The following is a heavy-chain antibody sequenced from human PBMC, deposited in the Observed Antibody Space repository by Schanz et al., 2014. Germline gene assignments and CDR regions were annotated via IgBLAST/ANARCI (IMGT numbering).Heavy chain of an antibody. D-gene: IGHD6-6*01. CDR3: ARGGAYRSPSPVFYFDY. CDR2: TSYDGSQK. V-gene: IGHV3-30*04. J-gene: IGHJ4*02. Sequence: QVQLVESGGGVVQPGGSLRLSCESSGFTFNGHAMHWVRQAPGKGLEWVAVTSYDGSQKYYTDSVKGRFTISRDDSKNTLYLQMNSLRSEDTAVYYCARGGAYRSPSPVFYFDYWGQGTLVTVSS. CDR1: GFTFNGHA.